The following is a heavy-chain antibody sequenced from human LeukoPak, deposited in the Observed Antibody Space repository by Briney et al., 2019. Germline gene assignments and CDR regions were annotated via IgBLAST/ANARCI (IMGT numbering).Heavy chain of an antibody. J-gene: IGHJ5*02. V-gene: IGHV4-39*07. CDR3: ARVFPTTVTPHNWFDP. CDR1: GGSFSSSSYY. Sequence: PSETLSLTCTVSGGSFSSSSYYWGWIRQPPGKGLEWIGSIYYSGSTYYNPSLKSRVTISVDTSKNQFSLKLSSVTAADTAVYYCARVFPTTVTPHNWFDPWGQGTLVTVSS. CDR2: IYYSGST. D-gene: IGHD4-17*01.